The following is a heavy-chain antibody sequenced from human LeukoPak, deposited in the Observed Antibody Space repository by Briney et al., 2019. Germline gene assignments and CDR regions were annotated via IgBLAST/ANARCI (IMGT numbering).Heavy chain of an antibody. CDR2: IYYSGST. J-gene: IGHJ4*02. CDR3: ARVFGGNTIDY. D-gene: IGHD4-23*01. Sequence: SETLSLTCTVSGGSVSSGSYYWSWIRQPPGKGLEWIGYIYYSGSTNYNPSLKSRVTISVDTSKNQFSLKLSSVTAADTAVYYCARVFGGNTIDYWGQGTLVTVSS. CDR1: GGSVSSGSYY. V-gene: IGHV4-61*01.